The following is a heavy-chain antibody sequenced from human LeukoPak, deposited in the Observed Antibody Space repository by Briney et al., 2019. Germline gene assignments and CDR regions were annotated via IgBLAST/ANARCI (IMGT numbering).Heavy chain of an antibody. CDR1: GFTFSSYS. D-gene: IGHD2-2*01. CDR3: ARGGPKQYCSSTSCYSDY. CDR2: IGSISSTI. J-gene: IGHJ4*02. V-gene: IGHV3-48*02. Sequence: GGSLRLSCAASGFTFSSYSMNWVRQAPGKGLEWVSYIGSISSTIYYADSVKGRFTISRDNAKNSLYLQMNSLRDEDTAVYYCARGGPKQYCSSTSCYSDYWGQGTLVTVSS.